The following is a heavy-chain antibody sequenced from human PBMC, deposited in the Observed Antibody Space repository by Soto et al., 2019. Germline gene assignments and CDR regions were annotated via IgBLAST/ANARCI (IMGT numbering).Heavy chain of an antibody. Sequence: GGSLRLSCGASGFTLTNFWMHWVRQVPGKGLVWVSRIDTSGTSTSYADSVKGRFTISRDKAKSTVTLQMNSLRAEDTGVYYCARDSWYFDVWSQGSLVTVYS. D-gene: IGHD6-13*01. J-gene: IGHJ4*02. CDR3: ARDSWYFDV. CDR2: IDTSGTST. V-gene: IGHV3-74*01. CDR1: GFTLTNFW.